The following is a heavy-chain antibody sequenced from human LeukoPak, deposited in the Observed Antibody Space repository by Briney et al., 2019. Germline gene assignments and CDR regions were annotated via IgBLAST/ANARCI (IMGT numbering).Heavy chain of an antibody. V-gene: IGHV4-59*01. CDR1: GGSISSYY. J-gene: IGHJ6*02. Sequence: SPSETLSLTCTVSGGSISSYYWSWIRQPPGKGLEWIGYIYYSGSTNYNPSLKSRVTLSVDTSKNQFSLKLSSVTAADTAVYYCARGYDFWSGYYVPPYYYGMDVWGQGTTVTVSS. D-gene: IGHD3-3*01. CDR2: IYYSGST. CDR3: ARGYDFWSGYYVPPYYYGMDV.